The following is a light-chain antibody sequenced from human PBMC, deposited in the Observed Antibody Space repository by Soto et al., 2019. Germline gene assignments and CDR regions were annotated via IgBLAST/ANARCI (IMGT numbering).Light chain of an antibody. V-gene: IGKV1-39*01. Sequence: DIQMTQSPSSLSASVGDRVTITCRASQSISSYLNWYQQKPGKAPKLLIYAASDLQSGVPSRFSGRGSGTDFTLTISSLQTEDFATYSCQPSYRTPPPFGQGTKVQIK. CDR2: AAS. J-gene: IGKJ1*01. CDR1: QSISSY. CDR3: QPSYRTPPP.